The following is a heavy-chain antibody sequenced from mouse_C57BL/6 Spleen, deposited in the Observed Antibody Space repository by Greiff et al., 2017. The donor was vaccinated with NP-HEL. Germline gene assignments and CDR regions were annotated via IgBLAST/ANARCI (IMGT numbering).Heavy chain of an antibody. CDR1: GYTFTSYW. CDR2: IYPGNSDT. V-gene: IGHV1-5*01. CDR3: TRGDYSTNSVYY. J-gene: IGHJ2*01. D-gene: IGHD1-1*01. Sequence: VQLQQSGTVLARPGASVKMSCKTSGYTFTSYWMHWVKQRPGQGLGWIGAIYPGNSDTSYNQKFKGKAKLTAVTSASTAYMELSSLTNEDSAVYYCTRGDYSTNSVYYWGQGTTLTVSS.